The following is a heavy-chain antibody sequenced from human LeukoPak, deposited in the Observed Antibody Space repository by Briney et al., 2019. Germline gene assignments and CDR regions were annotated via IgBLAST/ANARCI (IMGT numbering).Heavy chain of an antibody. V-gene: IGHV4-39*07. Sequence: SETLSLTCTVSSGSISSSSYYWGWIRQPPGKGLEWIGSIFYSGSTYYNPSLKSRVTISVDTSKNQFSLKLFSVTAADTAIYYCARVVGGPPTLGYYYYYMDVWGKGTTVTVSS. CDR2: IFYSGST. CDR1: SGSISSSSYY. D-gene: IGHD1-26*01. CDR3: ARVVGGPPTLGYYYYYMDV. J-gene: IGHJ6*03.